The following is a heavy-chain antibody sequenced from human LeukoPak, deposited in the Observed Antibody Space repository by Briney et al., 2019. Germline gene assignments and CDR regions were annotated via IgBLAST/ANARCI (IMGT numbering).Heavy chain of an antibody. D-gene: IGHD3-9*01. CDR3: ARGGEDILTGYYRAFDY. V-gene: IGHV1-18*04. Sequence: ASVKVSCKASGYTFTSYGTSWVRQAPGQGLEWMGWISAYNGNTNYAQKLQGRVTMTTDTSTSTAYMELRSLRSDDTAVYYCARGGEDILTGYYRAFDYWGQGTLVTVSS. J-gene: IGHJ4*02. CDR2: ISAYNGNT. CDR1: GYTFTSYG.